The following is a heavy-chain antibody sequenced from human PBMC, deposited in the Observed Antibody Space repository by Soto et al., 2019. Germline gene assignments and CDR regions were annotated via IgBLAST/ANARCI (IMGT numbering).Heavy chain of an antibody. D-gene: IGHD2-2*01. V-gene: IGHV4-59*01. CDR1: GGSISSYY. CDR3: ARGRWSGPVVPAAISYFDY. CDR2: IYYSGST. Sequence: QVQLQESGPGLVKPSETLSLTCTVSGGSISSYYWSWIRQPPGKGLEWIGYIYYSGSTNYNPSLKSRVTISVDTSKNQFSLKLSSVTAADTAVYYCARGRWSGPVVPAAISYFDYWGQGTLVTVSS. J-gene: IGHJ4*02.